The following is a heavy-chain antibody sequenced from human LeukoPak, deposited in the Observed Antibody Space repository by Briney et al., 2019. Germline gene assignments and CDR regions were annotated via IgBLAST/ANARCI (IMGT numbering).Heavy chain of an antibody. V-gene: IGHV3-21*05. CDR2: ISSRGSDI. Sequence: GGSLRLSCAASGFTFASYAMSWVRQAPGKGLEWVSYISSRGSDIHYIDSVKGRFTISRDNAKNSLYLQMNSLRAEDTAVYYCAELGITMIGGVWGKGTTVTISS. J-gene: IGHJ6*04. CDR1: GFTFASYA. CDR3: AELGITMIGGV. D-gene: IGHD3-10*02.